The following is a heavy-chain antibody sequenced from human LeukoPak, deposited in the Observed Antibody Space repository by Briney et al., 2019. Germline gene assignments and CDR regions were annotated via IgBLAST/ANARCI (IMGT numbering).Heavy chain of an antibody. CDR3: AKSGLWFGESLDY. CDR2: ISGSGGST. J-gene: IGHJ4*02. CDR1: GFTFSSYA. Sequence: PGGPLRLSCAASGFTFSSYAMSWVRQAPGKGLEWVSAISGSGGSTYYADSVKGRFTISRDNSKNTLYLQMNSLRAEDTAVYYCAKSGLWFGESLDYWGQGTLVTVSS. D-gene: IGHD3-10*01. V-gene: IGHV3-23*01.